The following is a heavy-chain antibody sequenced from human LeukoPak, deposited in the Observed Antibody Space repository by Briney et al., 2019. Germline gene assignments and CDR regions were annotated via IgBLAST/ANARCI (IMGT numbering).Heavy chain of an antibody. V-gene: IGHV3-9*01. CDR2: ISWNSGSI. J-gene: IGHJ4*02. Sequence: GGSLRLSCAASGFTFDDYDMHWVRQAPGKGLEWVSGISWNSGSIGYADSVKGRFTISRDNAKNSLYLQMNSLRAEDTALYYCAKVRGRITMVRGVIFDYWGQGTLVTVSS. CDR3: AKVRGRITMVRGVIFDY. CDR1: GFTFDDYD. D-gene: IGHD3-10*01.